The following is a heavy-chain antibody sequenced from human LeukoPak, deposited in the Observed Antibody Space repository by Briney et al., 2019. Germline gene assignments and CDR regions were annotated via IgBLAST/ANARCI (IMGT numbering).Heavy chain of an antibody. V-gene: IGHV5-51*01. CDR1: GYSFTSYW. Sequence: GAPLQICCESSGYSFTSYWICWVRQMPGKGLEWLGIIYPGDSDTLYNPSFQSQVTISADTSISTSYLQWSILNASDTAMYYCARYYSSTRYWFDPWGQGTLVTVSS. D-gene: IGHD6-13*01. CDR3: ARYYSSTRYWFDP. CDR2: IYPGDSDT. J-gene: IGHJ5*02.